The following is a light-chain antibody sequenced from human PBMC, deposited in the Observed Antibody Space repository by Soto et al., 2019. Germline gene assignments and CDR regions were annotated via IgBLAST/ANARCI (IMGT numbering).Light chain of an antibody. CDR3: QHYNSYSEA. Sequence: DIQMTQSPSSLSASVGDRVTITCRASQSISTFLNWYQQRPGKAPELLIYAASNLQSGVPSRFSGSGSGTDFAITISSLQPEDCETYDGQHYNSYSEAFGQGTKVDIK. CDR2: AAS. J-gene: IGKJ1*01. CDR1: QSISTF. V-gene: IGKV1-39*01.